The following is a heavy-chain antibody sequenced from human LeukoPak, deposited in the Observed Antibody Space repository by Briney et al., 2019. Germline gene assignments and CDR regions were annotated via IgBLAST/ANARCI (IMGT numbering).Heavy chain of an antibody. CDR3: ARHWGSRGAFDI. J-gene: IGHJ3*02. V-gene: IGHV4-59*13. CDR1: GGSFNSFY. CDR2: IYYGRVT. Sequence: SETLSLTCSVSGGSFNSFYWSWIRQPPGKGLEWIGYIYYGRVTNYNPSLQSRVNIPADKSKNQFSLNLSSVTAADTAVYYCARHWGSRGAFDIWGQGTMVTVSS. D-gene: IGHD7-27*01.